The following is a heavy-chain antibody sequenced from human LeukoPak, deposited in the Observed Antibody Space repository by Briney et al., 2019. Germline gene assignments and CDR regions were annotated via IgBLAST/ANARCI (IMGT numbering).Heavy chain of an antibody. D-gene: IGHD3-10*01. Sequence: GGSLRLSCAASGFTFSSYGMSWVRQAPGKGLEWVSAISGSGGSTYYADSVKGRFTISRDNSKNTLYLQMNSLRAEDTAVYYCAKVQWFGELLSENDYWGQGTLVTVSS. J-gene: IGHJ4*02. V-gene: IGHV3-23*01. CDR2: ISGSGGST. CDR1: GFTFSSYG. CDR3: AKVQWFGELLSENDY.